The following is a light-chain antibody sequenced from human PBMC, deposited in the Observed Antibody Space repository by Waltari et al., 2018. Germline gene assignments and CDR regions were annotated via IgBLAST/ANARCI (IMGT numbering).Light chain of an antibody. CDR1: QGSSSY. V-gene: IGKV1-9*01. CDR3: QQLNSYPPT. J-gene: IGKJ2*01. CDR2: AAS. Sequence: DIQLTQSPSFLSASVGDRVTITCRASQGSSSYLAWYQQKPGKAPKLLIYAASTLQSGVPSGFSGSGSGTEFTLTISSLQPEDFATYYCQQLNSYPPTFGQGTKLEIK.